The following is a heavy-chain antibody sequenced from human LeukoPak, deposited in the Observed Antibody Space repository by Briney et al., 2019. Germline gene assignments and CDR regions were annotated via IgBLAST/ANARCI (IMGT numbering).Heavy chain of an antibody. D-gene: IGHD3-3*01. J-gene: IGHJ3*02. CDR3: ARGALYDAVAFDI. Sequence: ASVKVSCKASGGTFSSYAISWVRQAPGQGLEWMGGIIPIFGTANYAQKFQGRVTITTDESTSTAYMELSSLRSEDTAVYYCARGALYDAVAFDIWGQGTMVTVSS. V-gene: IGHV1-69*05. CDR2: IIPIFGTA. CDR1: GGTFSSYA.